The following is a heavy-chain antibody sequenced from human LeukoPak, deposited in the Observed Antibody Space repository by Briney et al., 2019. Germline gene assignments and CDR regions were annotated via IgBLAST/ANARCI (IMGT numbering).Heavy chain of an antibody. V-gene: IGHV1-2*02. CDR2: INPNSGGT. J-gene: IGHJ3*02. D-gene: IGHD2-2*02. CDR3: AREGYCSSTGCYKGGAFDI. Sequence: GASVKVSCKASGYTFTGYYMHWVRQAPGQGLEWMGWINPNSGGTNYAQKFQGRVTMTRDTSISTAYMELSRLRSDDTAVYYCAREGYCSSTGCYKGGAFDIWGQGTMVTVSS. CDR1: GYTFTGYY.